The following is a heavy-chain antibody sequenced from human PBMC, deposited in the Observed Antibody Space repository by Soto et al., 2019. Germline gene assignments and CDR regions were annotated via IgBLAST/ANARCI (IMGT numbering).Heavy chain of an antibody. CDR2: INPNNGDT. CDR1: GYTFTDYY. V-gene: IGHV1-2*02. CDR3: ARSVSFITPSPEY. J-gene: IGHJ4*02. D-gene: IGHD3-10*01. Sequence: ASVKVSCKASGYTFTDYYLHWVRQAPLQVLECMVCINPNNGDTNYAQKFQGRVTMTRDTSISTAYMEVRRLRSDDTAVYYCARSVSFITPSPEYWGQGTMVTLSS.